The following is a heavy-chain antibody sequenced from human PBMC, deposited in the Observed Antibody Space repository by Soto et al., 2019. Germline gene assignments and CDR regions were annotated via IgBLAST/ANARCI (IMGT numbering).Heavy chain of an antibody. Sequence: TSETLSLTCTVSGGSISSGDYYWSWIRQPPGKGLEWIGYIYYSGSTYYNPSLKSRVTISVDTSKNQFSLKLSSVTAADTAVYYCASSSGGYSGYDFRYWGQGTLVTVSS. CDR2: IYYSGST. V-gene: IGHV4-30-4*01. J-gene: IGHJ4*02. CDR3: ASSSGGYSGYDFRY. CDR1: GGSISSGDYY. D-gene: IGHD5-12*01.